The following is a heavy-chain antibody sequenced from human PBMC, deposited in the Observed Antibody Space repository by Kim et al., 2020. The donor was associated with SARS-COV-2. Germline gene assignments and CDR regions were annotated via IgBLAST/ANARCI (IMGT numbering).Heavy chain of an antibody. D-gene: IGHD2-15*01. Sequence: SVKVSCKASGGTFSSYAISWVRQAPGQGLEWMGGIIPIFVTANYAQKFQGRVTITADESTSTAYMELSSLRSEDTAVYYCARDLRLVVVVAAPIYYGMDVWGQGTTVTVSS. J-gene: IGHJ6*02. CDR1: GGTFSSYA. CDR3: ARDLRLVVVVAAPIYYGMDV. CDR2: IIPIFVTA. V-gene: IGHV1-69*13.